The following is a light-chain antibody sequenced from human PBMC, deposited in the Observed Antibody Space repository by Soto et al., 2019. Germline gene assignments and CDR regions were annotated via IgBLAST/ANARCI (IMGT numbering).Light chain of an antibody. J-gene: IGLJ1*01. Sequence: QSVLTQPASVSGSPGHSITISCTGTSSDVGGYNYVSWLQQHPGKVPKLIIYDVSSRPSGVSNRFSGSKSGNTASLTISGLQAEDEADYYCTSYTSSNTHVFGGGTKVTVL. CDR1: SSDVGGYNY. CDR2: DVS. V-gene: IGLV2-14*01. CDR3: TSYTSSNTHV.